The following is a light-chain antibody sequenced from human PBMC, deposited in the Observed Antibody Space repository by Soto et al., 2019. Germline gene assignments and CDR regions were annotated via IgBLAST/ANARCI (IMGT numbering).Light chain of an antibody. V-gene: IGKV4-1*01. J-gene: IGKJ5*01. CDR3: QQYYSTLPIT. CDR1: QSVLYSSNNKKY. Sequence: DIVMTQSPDSLAVSLGERAIINCKSSQSVLYSSNNKKYLAWYQQKPGQPPTLLIYWASTRESGVPDRFSGSGSGTDFTLTISSLQAEDVAVYYCQQYYSTLPITFGQGTRLEIK. CDR2: WAS.